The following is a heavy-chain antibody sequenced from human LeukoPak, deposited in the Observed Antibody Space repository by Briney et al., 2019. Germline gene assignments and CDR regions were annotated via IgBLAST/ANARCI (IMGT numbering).Heavy chain of an antibody. CDR1: GFTFSSYA. CDR3: ARDRLDDSSDY. D-gene: IGHD3-22*01. Sequence: GGSLRLSCAASGFTFSSYAMTWVRQATGKGLEWVSTVSGSGGSTYYADSVKGRFTISRDNSKNTLYLQMSSLRAEDTAVYYCARDRLDDSSDYWGQGTLVTVSS. J-gene: IGHJ4*02. CDR2: VSGSGGST. V-gene: IGHV3-23*01.